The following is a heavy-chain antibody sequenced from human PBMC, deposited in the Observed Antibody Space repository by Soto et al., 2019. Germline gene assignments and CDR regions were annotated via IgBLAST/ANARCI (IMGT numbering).Heavy chain of an antibody. CDR3: ARGLYYYDSSGYWGY. V-gene: IGHV3-48*02. CDR1: GLPLRSYR. CDR2: ISSSSSTI. J-gene: IGHJ4*02. Sequence: EVQLVESGRGVVQPGGSLRLVCTASGLPLRSYRMKWVRLATGEGLEWFSYISSSSSTIYYADSVKRRFTISRDNAKNSLYLQMNSLRDEDTAVYYCARGLYYYDSSGYWGYWGQGTLVTVSS. D-gene: IGHD3-22*01.